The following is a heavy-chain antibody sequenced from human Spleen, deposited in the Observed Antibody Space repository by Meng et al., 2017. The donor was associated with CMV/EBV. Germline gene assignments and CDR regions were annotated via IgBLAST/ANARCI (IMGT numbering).Heavy chain of an antibody. CDR2: IWYDGSNK. CDR1: GFTFSSYG. Sequence: GESLKISCAASGFTFSSYGMHWVRQAPGKGLEWVAVIWYDGSNKYYADSVKGRFTISRDNSKNTLYLQMNSLRAEDTAVYYCARDEGYDFWSGYPKSYYYYGMDVWGQGTTVTVSS. J-gene: IGHJ6*02. CDR3: ARDEGYDFWSGYPKSYYYYGMDV. D-gene: IGHD3-3*01. V-gene: IGHV3-33*01.